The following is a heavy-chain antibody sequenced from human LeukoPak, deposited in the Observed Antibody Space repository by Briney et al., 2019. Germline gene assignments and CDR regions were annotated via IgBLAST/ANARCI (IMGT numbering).Heavy chain of an antibody. CDR2: INHNGNVN. CDR1: GFTFSGYA. V-gene: IGHV3-7*01. J-gene: IGHJ1*01. D-gene: IGHD2-21*02. CDR3: TSWGDTTAEYFQR. Sequence: GGSLRLSCAASGFTFSGYAMSWARQAPGKGLEWVASINHNGNVNYYVDSVKGRFTISRDNAQNSMYLQMNSLRVEDTAVYYCTSWGDTTAEYFQRWGQGTLVTVSS.